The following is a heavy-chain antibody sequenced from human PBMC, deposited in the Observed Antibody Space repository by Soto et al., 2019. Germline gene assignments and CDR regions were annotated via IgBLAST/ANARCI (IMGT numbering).Heavy chain of an antibody. CDR3: AREGYDSSGISPFDY. J-gene: IGHJ4*02. V-gene: IGHV4-38-2*02. CDR1: GYSISSGYY. CDR2: TYHSGST. Sequence: SETLSLTCAVSGYSISSGYYWGWIRQPPGKGLEWIGSTYHSGSTYYNPSLKSRVTISVDTSKNQFSLKLSSVTAADTAVYYCAREGYDSSGISPFDYWGQGTLVTVSS. D-gene: IGHD3-22*01.